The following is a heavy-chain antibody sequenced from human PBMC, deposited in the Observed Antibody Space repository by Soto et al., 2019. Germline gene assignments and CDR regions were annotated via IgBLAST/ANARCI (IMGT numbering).Heavy chain of an antibody. J-gene: IGHJ4*02. Sequence: QVQLQQWGAGLLKPSETLSLTCAVYGGSFSGYYWSWIRQPPGKGLEWIGVINHSGSTNYNPSLKSRVTISVDTSKNQFSLKLSSVTAADTAVYYCARGRWLRSSFDYWGQGTLVTVSS. V-gene: IGHV4-34*01. CDR1: GGSFSGYY. CDR2: INHSGST. D-gene: IGHD5-12*01. CDR3: ARGRWLRSSFDY.